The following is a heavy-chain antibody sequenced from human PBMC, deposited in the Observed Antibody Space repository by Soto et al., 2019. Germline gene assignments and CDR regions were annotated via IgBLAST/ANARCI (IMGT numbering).Heavy chain of an antibody. J-gene: IGHJ6*02. CDR3: ARDGMVRGVPFGVDV. V-gene: IGHV4-31*03. Sequence: QVQLQESGPGLVKPSQTLSLTCTVSGDSINSGGYYWSWIRQHPGTGLEWIGSISYSGTTHYNPAPESRVTISLDTSKNQFALKLSSLTAADTAVYFCARDGMVRGVPFGVDVWGRGTTVTVSS. CDR1: GDSINSGGYY. D-gene: IGHD3-10*01. CDR2: ISYSGTT.